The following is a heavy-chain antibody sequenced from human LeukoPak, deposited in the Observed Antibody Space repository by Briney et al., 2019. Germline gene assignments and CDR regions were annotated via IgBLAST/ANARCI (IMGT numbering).Heavy chain of an antibody. CDR3: ARAGVATIALYYYYYYMDV. CDR1: GGSISISY. Sequence: SETLSLTCTVSGGSISISYWSWIRQAPGKGLEWIGYIYYTGNTNYNPSLKSRVTISVDTSKNQFSLKLSSVTAADTAVYYCARAGVATIALYYYYYYMDVWGKGTTVTVSS. J-gene: IGHJ6*03. D-gene: IGHD5-12*01. V-gene: IGHV4-59*12. CDR2: IYYTGNT.